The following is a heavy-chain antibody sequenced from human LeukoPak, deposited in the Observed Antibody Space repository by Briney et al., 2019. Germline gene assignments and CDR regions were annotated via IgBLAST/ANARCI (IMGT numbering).Heavy chain of an antibody. Sequence: SVKVSCKASGGTLSSYTISWVRQAPGQGLEWMGRIIPILGIANYAQKFQGRVTITADKSTSTAYMELSSLRSEDTAVYYCARAMGMGVVPAAILLDYWGQGTLVTVSS. D-gene: IGHD2-2*02. CDR1: GGTLSSYT. J-gene: IGHJ4*02. V-gene: IGHV1-69*02. CDR3: ARAMGMGVVPAAILLDY. CDR2: IIPILGIA.